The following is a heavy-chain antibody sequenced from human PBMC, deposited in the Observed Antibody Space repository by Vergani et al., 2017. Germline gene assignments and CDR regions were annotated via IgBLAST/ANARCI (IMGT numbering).Heavy chain of an antibody. V-gene: IGHV3-15*01. CDR3: TKEWLLRSDDAFDI. D-gene: IGHD3-3*01. J-gene: IGHJ3*02. CDR1: GFTFSNAW. Sequence: EVQLVESGGGLVKPGGSLRLSCAASGFTFSNAWMSWVRPAPGKGLEWVGRIKSKTDGGTTDYAAPVKGRFTISRDDSKNTLYLQMNSLKTEDTAVYYCTKEWLLRSDDAFDIWGQGTMVTVSS. CDR2: IKSKTDGGTT.